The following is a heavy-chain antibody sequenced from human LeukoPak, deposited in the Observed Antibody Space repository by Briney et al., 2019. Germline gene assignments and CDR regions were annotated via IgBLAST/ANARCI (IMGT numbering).Heavy chain of an antibody. V-gene: IGHV4-4*02. CDR1: GGSISSSNW. CDR3: ARGGTMVRGVIKFGWFDL. CDR2: IYHSGST. Sequence: SGTLSLTCAVSGGSISSSNWWSWVRQPPGKGLEWIGEIYHSGSTNYNPSLKSRVTISVDKSKSQFSLKLSSVTAADTAVYYCARGGTMVRGVIKFGWFDLWGQGTLVTVSS. D-gene: IGHD3-10*01. J-gene: IGHJ5*02.